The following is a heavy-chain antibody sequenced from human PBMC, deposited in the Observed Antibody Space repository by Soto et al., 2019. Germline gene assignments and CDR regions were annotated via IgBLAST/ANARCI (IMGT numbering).Heavy chain of an antibody. Sequence: PGGSLRLSCAASGFIFSSYAMSWVRQAPGKGLEWVSAISGSGGRTYYADSVKGRFTISRDNAKNTLYLQMNSLRAEDTAVYYCVRGEGGWETYWGQGTLVTVSS. J-gene: IGHJ4*02. CDR3: VRGEGGWETY. CDR2: ISGSGGRT. D-gene: IGHD6-19*01. V-gene: IGHV3-23*01. CDR1: GFIFSSYA.